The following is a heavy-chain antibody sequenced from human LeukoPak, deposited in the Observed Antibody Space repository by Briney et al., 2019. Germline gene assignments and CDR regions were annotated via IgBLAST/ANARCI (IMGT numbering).Heavy chain of an antibody. J-gene: IGHJ4*02. CDR3: AKVRYFDWLLYVDKDFDY. CDR1: GFTFSGQT. V-gene: IGHV3-23*01. CDR2: ISGSGGST. Sequence: GGALRLSCAASGFTFSGQTMSWVRQAPGKGLEWVSAISGSGGSTYYADSVKGRFTISRDNSKNTLYLQMNSLRAEDTAVYYCAKVRYFDWLLYVDKDFDYWGQGTLVTVSS. D-gene: IGHD3-9*01.